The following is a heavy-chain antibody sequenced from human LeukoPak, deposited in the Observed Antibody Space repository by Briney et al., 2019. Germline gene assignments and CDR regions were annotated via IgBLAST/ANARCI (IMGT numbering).Heavy chain of an antibody. J-gene: IGHJ3*02. Sequence: GASVKVSCKASGYTFTNYYMHWVRQAPGQGLEWMGIINPSGGSTSYAQKFQGRVTMTEDTSTDTAYMELSSLRSEDTAVYYCATGMRTYAFDIWGQGTMVTVSS. CDR2: INPSGGST. V-gene: IGHV1-46*01. CDR3: ATGMRTYAFDI. CDR1: GYTFTNYY.